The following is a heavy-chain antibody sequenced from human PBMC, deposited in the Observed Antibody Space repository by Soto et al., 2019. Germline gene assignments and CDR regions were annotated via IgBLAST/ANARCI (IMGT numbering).Heavy chain of an antibody. D-gene: IGHD4-17*01. Sequence: VQLMQSGAEVKQPGSSVKVSCKASGGTFSSHSINWVRQAPGQGLEWMGGSITLFGTANYAQNFQGRVTITADQSTSTAYMELNSLRSDDTAVYYCAREVGYGDFSAALLDWGQGTLVTVSS. CDR1: GGTFSSHS. J-gene: IGHJ4*02. CDR2: SITLFGTA. CDR3: AREVGYGDFSAALLD. V-gene: IGHV1-69*01.